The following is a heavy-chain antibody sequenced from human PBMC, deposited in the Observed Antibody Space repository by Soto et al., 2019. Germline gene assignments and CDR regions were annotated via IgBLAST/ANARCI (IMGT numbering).Heavy chain of an antibody. J-gene: IGHJ5*02. Sequence: QVQLQESGPGLVKPSETLSLTCTVSGGSVSSGSYSWSWIRQPPGKGLEWIGYIDYSGSTNDNPSLMRRVTISVDTSKNQFSLKLSSVTAADTAVYYCASTAVTTRGGYNNWFDPWGQGTLVSVS. V-gene: IGHV4-61*01. D-gene: IGHD5-12*01. CDR3: ASTAVTTRGGYNNWFDP. CDR1: GGSVSSGSYS. CDR2: IDYSGST.